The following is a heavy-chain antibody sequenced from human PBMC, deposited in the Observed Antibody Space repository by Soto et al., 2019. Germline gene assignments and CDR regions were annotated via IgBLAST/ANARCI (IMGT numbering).Heavy chain of an antibody. CDR3: ARVGYDFWSGYSRPKYNWFDP. J-gene: IGHJ5*02. V-gene: IGHV1-2*02. CDR2: INPNSGGT. CDR1: GYTFNGYY. D-gene: IGHD3-3*01. Sequence: ASVKVSCKASGYTFNGYYMHWVRQAPGQGLEWMGWINPNSGGTNYAQKFQGRVTMTRDTSISTAYMELSRLRSDDTAVYYCARVGYDFWSGYSRPKYNWFDPWGQGTLVTVSS.